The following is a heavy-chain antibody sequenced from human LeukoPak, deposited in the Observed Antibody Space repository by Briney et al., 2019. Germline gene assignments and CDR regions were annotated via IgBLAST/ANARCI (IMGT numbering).Heavy chain of an antibody. CDR3: ARANSNYEIFDY. V-gene: IGHV1-2*02. D-gene: IGHD4-11*01. CDR1: GYTFTGYY. CDR2: INPNSGGT. J-gene: IGHJ4*02. Sequence: ASVKVSCKASGYTFTGYYMHWVRQAPGQGLEWMGWINPNSGGTNYAQKFQVRVTMTRDTSISTAYMELSRLRSDDTAVYYCARANSNYEIFDYWGQGTLVTVSS.